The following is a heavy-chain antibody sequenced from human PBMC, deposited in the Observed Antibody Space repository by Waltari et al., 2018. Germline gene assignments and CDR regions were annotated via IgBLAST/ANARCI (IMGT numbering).Heavy chain of an antibody. CDR3: ARSAVSRGFRELLPDY. CDR1: GYTFTSYA. V-gene: IGHV1-3*01. J-gene: IGHJ4*02. CDR2: INAGNGNT. D-gene: IGHD3-10*01. Sequence: QVQLVQAGAEVKKPGASVKVSCKASGYTFTSYAMHWVRQAPGQRLEWMGWINAGNGNTKYSQKFQGRVTITRDTSASTAYMELSSLRSEDTAVYYCARSAVSRGFRELLPDYWGQGTLVTVSS.